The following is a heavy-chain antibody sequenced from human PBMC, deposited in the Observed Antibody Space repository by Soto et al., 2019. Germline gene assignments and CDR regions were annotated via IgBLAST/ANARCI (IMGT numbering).Heavy chain of an antibody. CDR3: ASDSLTTYGEGHLYYFDD. J-gene: IGHJ4*02. V-gene: IGHV4-39*01. CDR1: GGSITNTSYY. D-gene: IGHD3-3*01. Sequence: QLQLQESGPGLVKPSETLSLTCTVSGGSITNTSYYWGWIRQPPGKGLEWMGSIYYSGTTYNNPSLKSRVTTSIDTSKHQFSLTLSSVTAADAAVYYCASDSLTTYGEGHLYYFDDWGQGALVTVSS. CDR2: IYYSGTT.